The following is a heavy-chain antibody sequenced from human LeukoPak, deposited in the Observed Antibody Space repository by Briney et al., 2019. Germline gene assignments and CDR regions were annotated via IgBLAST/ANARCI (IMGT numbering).Heavy chain of an antibody. CDR3: ARGAGITVFYTDV. V-gene: IGHV3-48*04. CDR2: ISSSGRTI. CDR1: GFTFSSYS. Sequence: GGSLRLSCAASGFTFSSYSMNWVRQAPGKGLEWGSYISSSGRTIYYADSVKGRFTISRDNAKNSLYLQMKSLRAEDTAVYYCARGAGITVFYTDVWGKGTTVTVSS. J-gene: IGHJ6*03. D-gene: IGHD3-3*01.